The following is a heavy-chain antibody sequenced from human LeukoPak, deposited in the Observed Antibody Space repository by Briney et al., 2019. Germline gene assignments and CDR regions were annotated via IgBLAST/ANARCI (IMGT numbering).Heavy chain of an antibody. D-gene: IGHD1-26*01. CDR2: IWYDGSDK. CDR1: GFTFSGSG. J-gene: IGHJ5*02. CDR3: ASQKLVGALT. V-gene: IGHV3-33*01. Sequence: GGSLRLSCAASGFTFSGSGMHWVRQAPGKGLEWVAVIWYDGSDKYYADSVKGRFTISRDNSKNTLYLQMNSLRAEDTAVYYCASQKLVGALTWGQGTLVTVSS.